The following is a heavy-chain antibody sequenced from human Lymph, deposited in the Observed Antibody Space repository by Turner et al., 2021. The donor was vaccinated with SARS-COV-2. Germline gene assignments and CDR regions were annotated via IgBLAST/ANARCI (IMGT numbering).Heavy chain of an antibody. J-gene: IGHJ4*02. D-gene: IGHD6-13*01. Sequence: EVQLVESGGGLVQPGGSLRLSCAASGFTVSSNYMSWVRRAPGKGLGWVSVIYSGGRTYYADSVKGRLTISRDNSKNTLYLQMNSLRAEDTAVYFCARMGASRQQQVHGYFDYWGQGTLVTVSS. CDR2: IYSGGRT. CDR3: ARMGASRQQQVHGYFDY. CDR1: GFTVSSNY. V-gene: IGHV3-66*01.